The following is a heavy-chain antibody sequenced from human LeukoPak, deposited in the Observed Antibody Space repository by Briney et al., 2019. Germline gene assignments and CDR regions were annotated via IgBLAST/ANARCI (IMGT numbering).Heavy chain of an antibody. D-gene: IGHD5-12*01. CDR2: IYPGDSDT. CDR1: GYSFTSYW. Sequence: GESLKISCKGSGYSFTSYWIGWVRQMPGKGLEWMGIIYPGDSDTRYSPSLQGLVTMSADKSVNTAYLQWSSLRASDNAMYYCARRAYSGYEYFEYWGQGTLVTVSS. J-gene: IGHJ4*02. CDR3: ARRAYSGYEYFEY. V-gene: IGHV5-51*01.